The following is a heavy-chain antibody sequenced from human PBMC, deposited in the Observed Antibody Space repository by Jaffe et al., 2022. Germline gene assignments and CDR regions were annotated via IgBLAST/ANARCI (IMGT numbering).Heavy chain of an antibody. V-gene: IGHV4-38-2*01. J-gene: IGHJ4*02. D-gene: IGHD6-19*01. Sequence: QVQLQESGPGLVKPSETLSLTCAVSGYSISSGYYWGWIRQPPGKGLEWIGSIYHSGSTYYNPSLKSRVTISVDTSKNQFSLKLSSVTAADTAVYYCARLPSEIDYWGQGTLVTVSS. CDR3: ARLPSEIDY. CDR2: IYHSGST. CDR1: GYSISSGYY.